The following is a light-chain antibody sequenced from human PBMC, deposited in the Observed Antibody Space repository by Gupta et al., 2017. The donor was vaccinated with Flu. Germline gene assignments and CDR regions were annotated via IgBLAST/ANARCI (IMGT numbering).Light chain of an antibody. J-gene: IGLJ2*01. CDR2: SNN. Sequence: QSVLTQPPSASGTPGRRVPTPCFGTSSNIGSNTVNWYQQLPGTAPKLLIYSNNQRPSGVPDRFSGSKSGTSASLAISGLQSEDEADYYCAAWDDSLNGQEVFGGGTKLTVL. CDR3: AAWDDSLNGQEV. V-gene: IGLV1-44*01. CDR1: SSNIGSNT.